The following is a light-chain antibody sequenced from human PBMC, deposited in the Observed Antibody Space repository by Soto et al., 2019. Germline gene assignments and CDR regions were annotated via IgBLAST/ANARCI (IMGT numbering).Light chain of an antibody. J-gene: IGLJ2*01. V-gene: IGLV1-40*01. Sequence: QSVLTQPPSVSGAPGQRVTISRTGSSSNIGAGYDVHWYQQLPGTAPKLLIYGNSNRPSGVPDRFSGSKSGTSASLAITGLQAEDEADYYCQSYDSSLSGFVVFGGGTKVTVL. CDR1: SSNIGAGYD. CDR2: GNS. CDR3: QSYDSSLSGFVV.